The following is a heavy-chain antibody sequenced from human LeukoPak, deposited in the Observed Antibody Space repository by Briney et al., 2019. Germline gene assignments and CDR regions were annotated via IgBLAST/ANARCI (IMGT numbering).Heavy chain of an antibody. CDR3: AKARDIVVVVAPLWFDP. CDR2: ISYDGSNK. Sequence: GRSLRLSCAASGFTFSSYVMHWVRQAPGKGLEWVSVISYDGSNKYYADSVKGRFTISRDNSKNTLYLQMNSLRAEDTAVYYCAKARDIVVVVAPLWFDPWGQGTLVTVSS. D-gene: IGHD2-15*01. V-gene: IGHV3-30*18. CDR1: GFTFSSYV. J-gene: IGHJ5*02.